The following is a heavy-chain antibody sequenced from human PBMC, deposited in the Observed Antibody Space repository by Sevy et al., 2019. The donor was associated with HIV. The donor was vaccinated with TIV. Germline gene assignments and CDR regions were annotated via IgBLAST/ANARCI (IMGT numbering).Heavy chain of an antibody. CDR2: INQDGSKK. D-gene: IGHD2-15*01. Sequence: GGYLRLSCEASGFTFSTYWLTWVRQVPGKGLEWVANINQDGSKKYFVDSVKGRFTISRDNAKNSVYLQMNSLRADDTAVYYCVREIGGRGSYWGHGTLVTVSS. J-gene: IGHJ4*01. V-gene: IGHV3-7*03. CDR1: GFTFSTYW. CDR3: VREIGGRGSY.